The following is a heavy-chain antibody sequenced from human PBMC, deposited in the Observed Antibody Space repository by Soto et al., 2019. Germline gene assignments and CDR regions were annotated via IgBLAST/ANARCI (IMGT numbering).Heavy chain of an antibody. V-gene: IGHV1-8*01. CDR2: MSPNSGNT. CDR1: GYTFSSYD. Sequence: QVQLVQSGAEVKKPGASVKGSCKASGYTFSSYDINWVRQATGQGLEWMGWMSPNSGNTGYAQKFQGRVTMNRNTSISTAYMKMSSLRSEDTPVYYCARGSRWQQPFDYWGQGTLVTVSS. CDR3: ARGSRWQQPFDY. J-gene: IGHJ4*02. D-gene: IGHD6-13*01.